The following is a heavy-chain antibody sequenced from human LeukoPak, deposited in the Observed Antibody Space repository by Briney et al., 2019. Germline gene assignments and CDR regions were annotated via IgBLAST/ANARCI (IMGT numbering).Heavy chain of an antibody. Sequence: SETLSLTCTISGGAISSYYWNWIRQPPGKGLEWIGYIYYSGNTNYNPSLKSRVTISVDTSKTQFSLRLSSVTAADTAVYYCARSDRLGYYYDTSAFDIWGQGTMVTVSS. D-gene: IGHD3-22*01. CDR1: GGAISSYY. CDR2: IYYSGNT. J-gene: IGHJ3*02. CDR3: ARSDRLGYYYDTSAFDI. V-gene: IGHV4-59*01.